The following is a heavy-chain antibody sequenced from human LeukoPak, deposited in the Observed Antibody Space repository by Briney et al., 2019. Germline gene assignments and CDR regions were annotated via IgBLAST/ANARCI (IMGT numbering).Heavy chain of an antibody. V-gene: IGHV4-39*01. J-gene: IGHJ4*02. D-gene: IGHD3-10*01. CDR2: IYYSRST. Sequence: PSETLSLTCTVSGGSISNTLYCWAWIRQPPGKGLESIGSIYYSRSTYYSPSLKSRVTISVDTSKNQFSLKLTSVTAADTAVYYCARRKGFGEGYFDSWGQGTLVTVSS. CDR3: ARRKGFGEGYFDS. CDR1: GGSISNTLYC.